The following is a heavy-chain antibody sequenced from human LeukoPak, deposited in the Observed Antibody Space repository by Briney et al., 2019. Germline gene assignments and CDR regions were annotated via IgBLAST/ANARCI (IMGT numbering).Heavy chain of an antibody. Sequence: GGSLRLSCAASGFPFTTYWMGWVRPAPGKGLEWVANIKQDGSEQYYVDSVKGRFTISRDNAKNSLSLQMNSLRAEDTAVYYCARPLMYYYGSETYFWFDPWGQGTLVTVSS. J-gene: IGHJ5*02. V-gene: IGHV3-7*01. D-gene: IGHD3-10*01. CDR3: ARPLMYYYGSETYFWFDP. CDR1: GFPFTTYW. CDR2: IKQDGSEQ.